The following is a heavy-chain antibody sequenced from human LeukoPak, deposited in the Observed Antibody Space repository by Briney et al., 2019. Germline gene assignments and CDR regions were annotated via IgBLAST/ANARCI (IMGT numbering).Heavy chain of an antibody. CDR1: GGTFSSYA. CDR2: IIPIFGTA. D-gene: IGHD3-3*01. CDR3: ASGNTEGSYYDFWSGYFNWFDP. V-gene: IGHV1-69*13. Sequence: GASVKVSCKASGGTFSSYAISWVRQAPGQGLEWMGGIIPIFGTANYAQKFQGRVTITADESRSTAYMELSSLRSEDTAVYYCASGNTEGSYYDFWSGYFNWFDPWGQGTLVTVSS. J-gene: IGHJ5*02.